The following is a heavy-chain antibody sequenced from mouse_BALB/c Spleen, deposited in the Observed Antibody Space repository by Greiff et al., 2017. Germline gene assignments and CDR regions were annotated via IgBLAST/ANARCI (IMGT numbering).Heavy chain of an antibody. D-gene: IGHD4-1*01. J-gene: IGHJ4*01. Sequence: EVKLMESGGGLVKPGGSLKLSCAASGFTFSSYTMSWVRQTPEKRLEWVATISSGGSYTYYPDSVKGRFTISRDNARNILYLQMSSLRSEDTAMYYCARGRWDEVYYAMDYWGQGTSVTVSS. CDR1: GFTFSSYT. CDR3: ARGRWDEVYYAMDY. CDR2: ISSGGSYT. V-gene: IGHV5-6-4*01.